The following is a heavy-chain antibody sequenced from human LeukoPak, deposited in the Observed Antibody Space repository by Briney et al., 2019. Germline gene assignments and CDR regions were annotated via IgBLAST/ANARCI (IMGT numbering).Heavy chain of an antibody. CDR3: AKDYGKYYYDSSGYYYGVGAFDI. Sequence: LSGGSLRLSCAASGFTFDDYAMHWVRQAPGKGLEWVSGISWNSGSIGYADSVKGRFTISRDNAKNSLYLQMNSLRAEDTALYYCAKDYGKYYYDSSGYYYGVGAFDIWGQGTMVTVSS. CDR1: GFTFDDYA. V-gene: IGHV3-9*01. CDR2: ISWNSGSI. D-gene: IGHD3-22*01. J-gene: IGHJ3*02.